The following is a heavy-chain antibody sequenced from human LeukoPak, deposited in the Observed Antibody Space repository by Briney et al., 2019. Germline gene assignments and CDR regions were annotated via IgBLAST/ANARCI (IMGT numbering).Heavy chain of an antibody. Sequence: GGSLRLSCAASGFTFSSYGMRWVRQAPGKGLEWVAVIWYDGSNKYYADSVKGRFTISRDNSKNTLYLQMNSLRAEDTAVYYCARDVSGYSYGYPLGYWGQGTLVTVSS. CDR2: IWYDGSNK. D-gene: IGHD5-18*01. J-gene: IGHJ4*02. V-gene: IGHV3-33*01. CDR1: GFTFSSYG. CDR3: ARDVSGYSYGYPLGY.